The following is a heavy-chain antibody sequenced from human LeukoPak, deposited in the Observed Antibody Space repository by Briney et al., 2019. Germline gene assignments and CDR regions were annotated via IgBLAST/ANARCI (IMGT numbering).Heavy chain of an antibody. D-gene: IGHD5-24*01. CDR3: ARRREGYNQGAFDY. Sequence: GESLQISCKTSGYSFTNYWIGWVRQVPGKGLEWMAIIFPGDSDTRNSPSFEGRVTISADKSTSTAYLEWNSLTASDTAMYYCARRREGYNQGAFDYWGQGTLVTVSS. V-gene: IGHV5-51*01. CDR2: IFPGDSDT. CDR1: GYSFTNYW. J-gene: IGHJ4*02.